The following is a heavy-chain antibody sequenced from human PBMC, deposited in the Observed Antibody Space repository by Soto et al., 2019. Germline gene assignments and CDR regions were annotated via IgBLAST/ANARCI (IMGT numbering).Heavy chain of an antibody. J-gene: IGHJ5*02. D-gene: IGHD1-26*01. Sequence: VGSLRLSCAASGFTFSSYGMHWVRQAPGKGLEWVAVISYDGSNKYYADSVKGRFTISRDNSKNTLYLQMNSLRAEDTAVYYCAKVGGSNWFDPWGQGTLVTVSS. V-gene: IGHV3-30*18. CDR2: ISYDGSNK. CDR3: AKVGGSNWFDP. CDR1: GFTFSSYG.